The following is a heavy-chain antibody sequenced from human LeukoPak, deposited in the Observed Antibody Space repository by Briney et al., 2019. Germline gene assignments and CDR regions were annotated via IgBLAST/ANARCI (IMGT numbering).Heavy chain of an antibody. Sequence: PSETLSLTCTVSGGSISSGGYYWSWIRQHPGKGLEWIAYIYYSGSTYYNPSLKSRVTISVDTSKNQFSLKLSSVTAADTAAYYCARADYSSSWFLDYWGQGTLVTVSS. V-gene: IGHV4-31*03. CDR3: ARADYSSSWFLDY. CDR2: IYYSGST. D-gene: IGHD6-13*01. CDR1: GGSISSGGYY. J-gene: IGHJ4*02.